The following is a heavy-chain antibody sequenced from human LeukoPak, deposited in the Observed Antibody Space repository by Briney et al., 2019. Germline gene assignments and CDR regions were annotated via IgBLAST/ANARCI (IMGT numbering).Heavy chain of an antibody. CDR1: GFTFSSYA. V-gene: IGHV3-64*02. CDR2: ISSNGGST. D-gene: IGHD4-17*01. Sequence: GGSLRLSCAASGFTFSSYAMHWVRQAPGKGLEYVSAISSNGGSTYYADSVKGRFTISRGNSKNTLYLQMGSLRAEDMAVYYCARGHHGDYSSYFDYWGQGTLVTVSS. J-gene: IGHJ4*02. CDR3: ARGHHGDYSSYFDY.